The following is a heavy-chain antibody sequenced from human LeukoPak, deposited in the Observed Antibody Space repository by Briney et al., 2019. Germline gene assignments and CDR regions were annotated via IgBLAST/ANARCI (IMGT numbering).Heavy chain of an antibody. D-gene: IGHD4-23*01. J-gene: IGHJ4*02. CDR3: ASVGTQQTRLDY. CDR1: GGSISSSSYY. V-gene: IGHV4-39*07. Sequence: KSSETLSLTCTVSGGSISSSSYYWGWIRQPPGKGLEWIGSIYYSGSTYYNPSLKSRVTISVDTSKNQFSLKLSSVTAADTAVYYCASVGTQQTRLDYWGQGTLVTASS. CDR2: IYYSGST.